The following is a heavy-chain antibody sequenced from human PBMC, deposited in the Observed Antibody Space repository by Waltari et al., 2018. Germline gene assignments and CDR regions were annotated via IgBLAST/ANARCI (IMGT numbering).Heavy chain of an antibody. J-gene: IGHJ6*02. D-gene: IGHD1-26*01. CDR2: IYHSGST. V-gene: IGHV4-38-2*01. Sequence: QVQLQESGPGLVKPSETLSLTCAVSGYSISSGYYWGWIRQPPGKGLEWIGSIYHSGSTYYNPSLKSRVTISVDTSKNQFSLKLSSVTAADTAVYYCARHFRDSYSGSQQGTHGMDVWGQGTTVTVSS. CDR3: ARHFRDSYSGSQQGTHGMDV. CDR1: GYSISSGYY.